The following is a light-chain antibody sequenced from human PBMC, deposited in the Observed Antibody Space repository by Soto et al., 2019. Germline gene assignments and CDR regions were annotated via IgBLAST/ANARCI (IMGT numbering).Light chain of an antibody. J-gene: IGKJ5*01. CDR2: GAS. V-gene: IGKV3-20*01. Sequence: ESVLTPAPGPPSLSPGERATLSCRASQSVSSSYLAWYQQKPGQAPRLLIYGASSRATGIPDRFSGSGSGTDFTLTISRLETEDFAVFYCQQYGTSEIIFGQGTRLEI. CDR1: QSVSSSY. CDR3: QQYGTSEII.